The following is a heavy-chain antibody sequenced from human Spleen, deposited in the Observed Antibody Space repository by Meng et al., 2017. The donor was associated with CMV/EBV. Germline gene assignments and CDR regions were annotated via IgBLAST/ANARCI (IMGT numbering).Heavy chain of an antibody. CDR1: GFIFSRHA. J-gene: IGHJ4*02. Sequence: GESLKISCAASGFIFSRHAIHWVRQAPGKGLEWVAFIRYDGSSTYSSDSVKGRFTISRDNSKNTMYLQMNSLTTEDTAIYYCAKDLWVRQLNTSPSFGYWGQGTLVTVSS. CDR3: AKDLWVRQLNTSPSFGY. CDR2: IRYDGSST. D-gene: IGHD2-2*01. V-gene: IGHV3-30*02.